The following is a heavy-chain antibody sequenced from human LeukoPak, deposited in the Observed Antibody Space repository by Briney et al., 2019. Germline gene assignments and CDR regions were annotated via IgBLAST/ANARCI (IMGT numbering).Heavy chain of an antibody. V-gene: IGHV4-38-2*02. D-gene: IGHD6-19*01. Sequence: SETLSLTCTVSGYSISSGYYWGWLRQPPGKGLEWIGSIYHSGSTYYNPSLKSRVTISVDTSKNQFSLKLSSVTAADTAVYYCARSGSGWKKGIYYFDYWGQGTLVTVSS. CDR1: GYSISSGYY. CDR2: IYHSGST. J-gene: IGHJ4*02. CDR3: ARSGSGWKKGIYYFDY.